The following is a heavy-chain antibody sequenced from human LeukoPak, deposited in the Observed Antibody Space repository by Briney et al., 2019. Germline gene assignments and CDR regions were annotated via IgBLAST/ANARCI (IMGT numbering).Heavy chain of an antibody. CDR3: ARTPYPEMATAASDY. J-gene: IGHJ4*02. D-gene: IGHD5-24*01. CDR1: GGSISSSSYY. V-gene: IGHV4-39*01. Sequence: NSSETLSLTCTVSGGSISSSSYYWGWIRQPPGKGLEWIGSIYYSGSTYYNPSLNSRITISVDTSKNQFSLKLSSVPAADTAVYYCARTPYPEMATAASDYWGQGTLVTVSS. CDR2: IYYSGST.